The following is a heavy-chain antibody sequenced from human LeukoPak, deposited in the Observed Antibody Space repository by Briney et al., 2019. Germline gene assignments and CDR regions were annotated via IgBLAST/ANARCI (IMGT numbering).Heavy chain of an antibody. Sequence: PGGSLRLSCAASGFTFSSYAMHWVRQAPGKGLEWVAVISYDGSNKYYADSVKGRFTISRDNAKNTLYLQMNSLRAEGTAVYYCARAGDAQLWFSDFDYWGQGTLVTVSS. CDR1: GFTFSSYA. J-gene: IGHJ4*02. CDR3: ARAGDAQLWFSDFDY. D-gene: IGHD5-18*01. V-gene: IGHV3-30*04. CDR2: ISYDGSNK.